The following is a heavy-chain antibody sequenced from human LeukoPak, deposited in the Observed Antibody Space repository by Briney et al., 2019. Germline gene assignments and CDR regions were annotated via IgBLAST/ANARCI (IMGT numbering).Heavy chain of an antibody. V-gene: IGHV1-2*04. J-gene: IGHJ3*02. CDR3: ARVGGSGSYFGAFDI. Sequence: ASVKVSCKASGYTFTGYYMHWVRQAPGQGLEWMGWINPNGGGTNYAQKFQGWVTMTRDTSISTAYMELSRLRSDDTAVYYCARVGGSGSYFGAFDIWGQGTMVTVSS. D-gene: IGHD3-10*01. CDR2: INPNGGGT. CDR1: GYTFTGYY.